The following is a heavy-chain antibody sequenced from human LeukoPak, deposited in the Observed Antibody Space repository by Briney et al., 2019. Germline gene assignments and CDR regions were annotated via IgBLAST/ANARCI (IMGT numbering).Heavy chain of an antibody. V-gene: IGHV3-23*01. Sequence: GGSLRLSCAASGFTFSSCAMIWVRQAPGKGMEWVSAISGGGGGTTYYADSVKGRFTISRDNSKNTLYLQMNSLRAEDTAVYYCAKGAYSSSWYFSDYYYYYGMDVWGQGTTVTVSS. J-gene: IGHJ6*02. D-gene: IGHD6-13*01. CDR1: GFTFSSCA. CDR3: AKGAYSSSWYFSDYYYYYGMDV. CDR2: ISGGGGGTT.